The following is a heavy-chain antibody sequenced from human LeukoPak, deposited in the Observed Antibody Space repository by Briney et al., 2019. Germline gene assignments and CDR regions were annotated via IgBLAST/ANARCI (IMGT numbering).Heavy chain of an antibody. CDR3: AKGPTYYYDTSGYYIDY. CDR2: ISGSGIGT. J-gene: IGHJ4*02. V-gene: IGHV3-23*01. D-gene: IGHD3-22*01. CDR1: GFTFSNYA. Sequence: GGSLRLSCAPSGFTFSNYAMNWVRQAPGKGLEWVSAISGSGIGTYYADSVKGRFTISRDNSKNTLYLQMNSLRAEDTAVYYCAKGPTYYYDTSGYYIDYWGQGTLVTVSS.